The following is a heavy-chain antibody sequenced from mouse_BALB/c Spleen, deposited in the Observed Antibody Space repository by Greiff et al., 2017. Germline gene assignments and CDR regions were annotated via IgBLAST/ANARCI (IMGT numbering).Heavy chain of an antibody. V-gene: IGHV5-17*02. CDR3: ARNRGNAMDY. J-gene: IGHJ4*01. CDR1: GFTFSSFG. Sequence: EVMLVESGGGLVQPGGSRKLSCAASGFTFSSFGMHWVRQAPEKGLEWVAYISSGSSTIYYADTVKGRFTISRDNPKNTLFLQITSLRSEDTAMYYCARNRGNAMDYWGQGTSVTVSS. CDR2: ISSGSSTI.